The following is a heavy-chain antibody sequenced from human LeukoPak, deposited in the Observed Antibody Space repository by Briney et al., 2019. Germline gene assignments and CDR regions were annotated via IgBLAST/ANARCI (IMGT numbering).Heavy chain of an antibody. CDR2: ISGSGGST. CDR3: AEGGNYYDSSGYGY. Sequence: GGSLRLSCAASGFTFSSYAMSWVRQAPGKGLEWVSAISGSGGSTYYADSVKGRFTISRDNSKNTLYLQMNSLRAEDTAVYYCAEGGNYYDSSGYGYWGQGTLVTVSS. D-gene: IGHD3-22*01. CDR1: GFTFSSYA. J-gene: IGHJ4*02. V-gene: IGHV3-23*01.